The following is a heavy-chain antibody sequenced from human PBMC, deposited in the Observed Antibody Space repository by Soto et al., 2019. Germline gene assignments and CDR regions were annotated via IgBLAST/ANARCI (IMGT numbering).Heavy chain of an antibody. D-gene: IGHD6-19*01. Sequence: ASVKVSCKASGYTFTIYGISWVRQAPGQELEWMGWISAYNGNTNYAQKLQGRVTMTTDTSTSTAYMELRSLRSDDTAVYYCARADSSGWYVWFDPWGQGTLVTVSS. CDR1: GYTFTIYG. CDR3: ARADSSGWYVWFDP. V-gene: IGHV1-18*01. CDR2: ISAYNGNT. J-gene: IGHJ5*02.